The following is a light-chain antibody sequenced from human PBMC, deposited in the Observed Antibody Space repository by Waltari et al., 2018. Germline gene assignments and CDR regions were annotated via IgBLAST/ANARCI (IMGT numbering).Light chain of an antibody. CDR3: QQYYSYPWT. CDR2: KAS. Sequence: DIQMTQSPSTLSASVGDRATITCRASQSIDSWLAWYQQKPGKAPKLLIYKASSLESGVPSRFSGSGSGTEFTLTISSLQPDDFATYYCQQYYSYPWTFGQGTKLEIK. V-gene: IGKV1-5*03. J-gene: IGKJ2*02. CDR1: QSIDSW.